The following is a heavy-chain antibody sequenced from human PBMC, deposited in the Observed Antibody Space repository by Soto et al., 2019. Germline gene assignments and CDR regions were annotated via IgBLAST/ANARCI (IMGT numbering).Heavy chain of an antibody. J-gene: IGHJ3*01. CDR1: RFTFSSYA. CDR3: ARDGGSPGNYCSGSDL. V-gene: IGHV3-30*04. Sequence: PGGSLRLSCAGSRFTFSSYAMHWVRQAPGKGLERVSVISPDGSDTFYAASVNGRFTISRDNSKNTMYVQMNSLRPEDTAIYYCARDGGSPGNYCSGSDLWGRGSMVTVSS. D-gene: IGHD1-7*01. CDR2: ISPDGSDT.